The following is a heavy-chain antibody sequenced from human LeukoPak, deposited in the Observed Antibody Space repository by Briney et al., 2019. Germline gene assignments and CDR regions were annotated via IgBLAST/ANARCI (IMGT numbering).Heavy chain of an antibody. V-gene: IGHV1-2*02. D-gene: IGHD4-17*01. CDR3: ARRPRRNGDYVPFDD. Sequence: GASVKVSCKASGYTFTGYYMHWVRQAPGQGLEWMGWINPNSGGTNYAQKFQGRVTMTRDTSISTAYMELSRLRSDDTAVYYCARRPRRNGDYVPFDDWGQGTLVTVSS. CDR2: INPNSGGT. CDR1: GYTFTGYY. J-gene: IGHJ4*02.